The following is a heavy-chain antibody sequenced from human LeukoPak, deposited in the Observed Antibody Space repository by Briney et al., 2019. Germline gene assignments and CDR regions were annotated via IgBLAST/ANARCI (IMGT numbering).Heavy chain of an antibody. V-gene: IGHV1-18*01. CDR1: GYTFTSYG. CDR2: ISAYNGNT. J-gene: IGHJ2*01. D-gene: IGHD4-23*01. CDR3: ARDTDYGGYWYFDL. Sequence: ASVTVSCTASGYTFTSYGISWVRQAPGQGLEWMGWISAYNGNTNYAQKLQGRVTMTTDTSTSTAYMELRSLRSDDTAVYYCARDTDYGGYWYFDLWGRGTLVTVSS.